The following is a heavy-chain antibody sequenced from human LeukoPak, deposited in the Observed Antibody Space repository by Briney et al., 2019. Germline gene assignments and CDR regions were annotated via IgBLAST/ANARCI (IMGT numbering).Heavy chain of an antibody. Sequence: SETLSLTCAVYGGSFSAYYWTWVRQPPGKGLEWIGESNHSGSSNYNSSPRSRVTISVDTSYKQFSLRLSSVTAADTAVYYCAPRGDIEHSYVYGKWFDPWGQGTRVTVSS. CDR2: SNHSGSS. CDR1: GGSFSAYY. J-gene: IGHJ5*02. CDR3: APRGDIEHSYVYGKWFDP. V-gene: IGHV4-34*01. D-gene: IGHD5-18*01.